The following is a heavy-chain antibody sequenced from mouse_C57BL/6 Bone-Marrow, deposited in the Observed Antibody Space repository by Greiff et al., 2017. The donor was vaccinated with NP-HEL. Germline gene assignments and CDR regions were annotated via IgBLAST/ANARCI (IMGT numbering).Heavy chain of an antibody. CDR3: AREGYYGYDVDWYFDV. CDR1: GFTFSSYA. Sequence: EVMLVESGGGLVKPGGSLKLSCAASGFTFSSYAMSWVRQTPEKRLEWVATISDGGSYTYYPDNVKGRFTISRDNAKNNLYLQMSHLKSEDTAMYYCAREGYYGYDVDWYFDVWGTGTTVTVSS. V-gene: IGHV5-4*01. D-gene: IGHD2-2*01. J-gene: IGHJ1*03. CDR2: ISDGGSYT.